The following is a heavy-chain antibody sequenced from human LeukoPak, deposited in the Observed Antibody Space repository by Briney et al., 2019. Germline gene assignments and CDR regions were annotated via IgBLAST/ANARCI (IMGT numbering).Heavy chain of an antibody. J-gene: IGHJ4*02. CDR1: GCFFSSDA. CDR2: LRGSGGST. D-gene: IGHD2-8*01. Sequence: QPAESLSLTCAVSGCFFSSDAMSWVCLPQRKGMKLDSTLRGSGGSTYYADSVTGRFTISRDNSKNTVYLQMKSLRAEDTAVYYCAKDRSCINDVCHGDIDYWGQGTLVTVSS. V-gene: IGHV3-23*01. CDR3: AKDRSCINDVCHGDIDY.